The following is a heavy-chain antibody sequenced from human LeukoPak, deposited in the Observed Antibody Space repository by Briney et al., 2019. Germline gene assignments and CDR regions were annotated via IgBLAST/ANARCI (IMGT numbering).Heavy chain of an antibody. Sequence: SETLSLTCTVSGGSISSHYWSWIRQTAGEGLEWIGQINYSGSTYYNPSLKTRVTLSIDTSKNQFSLKLSSVAAADTAVYYCARDIEAVGATLYFDYWGQGTLVTVSS. CDR2: INYSGST. D-gene: IGHD1-26*01. J-gene: IGHJ4*02. V-gene: IGHV4-59*11. CDR1: GGSISSHY. CDR3: ARDIEAVGATLYFDY.